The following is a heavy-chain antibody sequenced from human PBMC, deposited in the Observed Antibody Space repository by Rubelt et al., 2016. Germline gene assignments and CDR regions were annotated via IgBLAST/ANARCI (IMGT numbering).Heavy chain of an antibody. CDR1: GFTFSSYA. V-gene: IGHV3-23*04. Sequence: EVQPVESGGGLIQPGGSLRPSCAASGFTFSSYAMSWVRQAPGKGLEWVSAITGSGGSTYYADSVKGRFTISRDNSKNTLYLQMNGLRAEDTAVYYCARSSAEVEDYWGQGTLVTVSS. J-gene: IGHJ4*02. CDR3: ARSSAEVEDY. D-gene: IGHD1-26*01. CDR2: ITGSGGST.